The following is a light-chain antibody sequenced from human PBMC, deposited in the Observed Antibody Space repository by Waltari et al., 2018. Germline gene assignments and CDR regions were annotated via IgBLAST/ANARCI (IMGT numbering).Light chain of an antibody. V-gene: IGKV3-20*01. CDR1: QSLTKRY. CDR2: GAS. Sequence: EVVLTQSPDTLSLSPGERATPSCRASQSLTKRYLAWYQQKPGRAPRLLIYGASSRAAGIPDRFSGSGSGTDFTLTISRLEPEDFAVYYCQQYGSSVLYTFGQGTKLEIK. J-gene: IGKJ2*01. CDR3: QQYGSSVLYT.